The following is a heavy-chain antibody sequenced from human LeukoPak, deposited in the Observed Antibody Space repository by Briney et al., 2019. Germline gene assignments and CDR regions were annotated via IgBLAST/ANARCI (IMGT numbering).Heavy chain of an antibody. Sequence: SETLSLTCAVYGGSFSGYYWSWLRQPPGKGLEWIGEINHSGSTNYNPSLKSRVTISVDTSKNQFSLKLSSVTAADTAVYYCARLTYYDFWSGYLVGHYYFDYWGQGTLVTVSS. J-gene: IGHJ4*02. D-gene: IGHD3-3*01. CDR3: ARLTYYDFWSGYLVGHYYFDY. CDR2: INHSGST. CDR1: GGSFSGYY. V-gene: IGHV4-34*01.